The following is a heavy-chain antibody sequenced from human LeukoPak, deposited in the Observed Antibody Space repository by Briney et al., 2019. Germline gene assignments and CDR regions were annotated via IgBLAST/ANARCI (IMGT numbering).Heavy chain of an antibody. D-gene: IGHD1-14*01. CDR3: ASRYHHLMDV. CDR1: GYTFTSYD. J-gene: IGHJ6*03. CDR2: VNPDSGNT. Sequence: GASVKVSCKASGYTFTSYDINWVRQATGQGLEWMGWVNPDSGNTGYAQKFQGRVTMTRNTAISTAYMELSSLTSEDTAVYYCASRYHHLMDVWGKGTTVTISS. V-gene: IGHV1-8*02.